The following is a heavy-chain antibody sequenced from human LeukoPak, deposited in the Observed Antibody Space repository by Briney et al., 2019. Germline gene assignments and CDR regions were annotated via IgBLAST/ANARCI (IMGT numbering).Heavy chain of an antibody. V-gene: IGHV4-4*07. J-gene: IGHJ4*02. CDR2: IYTSGST. D-gene: IGHD3-22*01. Sequence: ETLSLTCTVSGGSISSYFWSWIRQPAGKGLEWIGRIYTSGSTDYNPSLRSRVSMSVDTSRNQFSLKLTSVTAADTAVYYCARESKSYDGSGYYHDYWGQGTVDAVSS. CDR3: ARESKSYDGSGYYHDY. CDR1: GGSISSYF.